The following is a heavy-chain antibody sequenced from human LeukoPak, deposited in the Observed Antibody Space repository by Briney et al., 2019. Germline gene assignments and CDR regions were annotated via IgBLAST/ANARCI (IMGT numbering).Heavy chain of an antibody. D-gene: IGHD6-19*01. CDR2: IIPIFGTE. CDR1: GGTFSSYA. V-gene: IGHV1-69*05. J-gene: IGHJ1*01. Sequence: ASVKVSCKASGGTFSSYAISWVRQAPGQGLEWMGGIIPIFGTENYAQKFQGRVTITTDESTSTAYMELSSLRSEDTAVYYCASLPPGYSSGWSAAEYFQHWGQGTLVTVSS. CDR3: ASLPPGYSSGWSAAEYFQH.